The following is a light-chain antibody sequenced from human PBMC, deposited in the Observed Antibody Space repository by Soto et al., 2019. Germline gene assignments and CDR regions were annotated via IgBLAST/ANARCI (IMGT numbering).Light chain of an antibody. CDR2: EVN. Sequence: QSALTQPPSASGSPGQSVTISCIGTSSDVGGYNYVSWYQQHPGKAPKLMIYEVNKRPSGVPDRFFGSKSGNTASLTVSGLQAEDEADYYCSSYAASNNLGVFGGGTKVTVL. V-gene: IGLV2-8*01. CDR1: SSDVGGYNY. CDR3: SSYAASNNLGV. J-gene: IGLJ2*01.